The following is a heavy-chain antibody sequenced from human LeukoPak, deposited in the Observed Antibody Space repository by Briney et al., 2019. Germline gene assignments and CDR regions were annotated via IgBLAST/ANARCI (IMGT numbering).Heavy chain of an antibody. CDR1: GYTFTSYY. V-gene: IGHV1-2*02. J-gene: IGHJ4*02. CDR2: INPNSGGT. D-gene: IGHD6-6*01. Sequence: ASVKVSCKASGYTFTSYYMHWVRQAPGQGLEWMGWINPNSGGTNYAQKFQGRVTMTRDTSISTAYMELSRLRSDDTAVYYCARVPYSSSSRYFDYWGQGTLVTVSS. CDR3: ARVPYSSSSRYFDY.